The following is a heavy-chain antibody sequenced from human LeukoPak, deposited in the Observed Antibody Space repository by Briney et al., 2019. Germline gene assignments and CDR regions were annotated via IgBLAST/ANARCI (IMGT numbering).Heavy chain of an antibody. Sequence: SDTLSLTCAVYGGSFSGYYWSWIRQPPGKGLEWIGEINHSGSTNYNPSLKSRVTISVDTSKNQFSLKLSSVTAADTAVYYCATKMHYYYYGMDVWGQGTTVTVSS. J-gene: IGHJ6*02. V-gene: IGHV4-34*01. CDR2: INHSGST. CDR1: GGSFSGYY. CDR3: ATKMHYYYYGMDV.